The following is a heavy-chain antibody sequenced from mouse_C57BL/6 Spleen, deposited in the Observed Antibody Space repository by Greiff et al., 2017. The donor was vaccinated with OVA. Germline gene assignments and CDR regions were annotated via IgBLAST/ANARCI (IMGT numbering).Heavy chain of an antibody. D-gene: IGHD1-1*01. Sequence: QVQLKQPGAELVKPGASVKLSCKASGYTFTSYWMQWVKQRPGQGLEWIGEIDPSDSYTNYNQKFKGKATLTVDTSSSTAYMQLSSLTSEDSAVYYCARSITFYYFDYWGQGTTLTVSS. V-gene: IGHV1-50*01. CDR3: ARSITFYYFDY. J-gene: IGHJ2*01. CDR2: IDPSDSYT. CDR1: GYTFTSYW.